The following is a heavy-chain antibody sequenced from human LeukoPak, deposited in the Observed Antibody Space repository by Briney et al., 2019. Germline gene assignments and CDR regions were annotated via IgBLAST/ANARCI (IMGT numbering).Heavy chain of an antibody. J-gene: IGHJ4*02. CDR3: ARAVAGTSGRFALDY. CDR1: GGSISSSNW. Sequence: SETLSLTCAVSGGSISSSNWWSWVRQPPGQGLEWIGEISHSGSTNYNPSLKSRVTISVDKSKNQFSLKLISVTAADTAVYYCARAVAGTSGRFALDYWGQGILVTVSS. D-gene: IGHD6-19*01. CDR2: ISHSGST. V-gene: IGHV4-4*02.